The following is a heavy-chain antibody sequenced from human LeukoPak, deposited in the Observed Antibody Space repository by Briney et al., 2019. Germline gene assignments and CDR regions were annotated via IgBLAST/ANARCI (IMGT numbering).Heavy chain of an antibody. CDR2: ITGSGGGT. CDR1: GFTFSSYV. Sequence: GGSLRLSCAASGFTFSSYVMSWVRQAPGKGLEWVSAITGSGGGTHYADSVKGRFTISRDNSKNTLYLQMNSLRAEDTAVYYCAKFVGDCSSSSCPIDYWGQGTLVTVSS. CDR3: AKFVGDCSSSSCPIDY. D-gene: IGHD2-2*01. J-gene: IGHJ4*02. V-gene: IGHV3-23*01.